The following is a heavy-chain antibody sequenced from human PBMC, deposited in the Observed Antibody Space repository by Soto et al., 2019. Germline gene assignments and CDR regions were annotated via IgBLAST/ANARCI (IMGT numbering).Heavy chain of an antibody. D-gene: IGHD4-17*01. J-gene: IGHJ4*02. CDR3: ARRITYGKTFDY. Sequence: SETLSLTCTVSGGSISSSDYLWGWIHQPPGRGPEWIGNIYYSGSAHYNPSLQSRVTISVDTSNNQFSLRLSSVTAADTAIYYCARRITYGKTFDYWGQGTLVTVSS. CDR2: IYYSGSA. V-gene: IGHV4-39*01. CDR1: GGSISSSDYL.